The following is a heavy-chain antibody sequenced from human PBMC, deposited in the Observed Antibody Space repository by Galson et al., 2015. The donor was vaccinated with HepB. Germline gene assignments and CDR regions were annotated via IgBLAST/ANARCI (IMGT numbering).Heavy chain of an antibody. CDR3: ARGGIVGPTDYYYYGMDV. CDR2: ISYDGSNK. J-gene: IGHJ6*02. CDR1: GFTFSSYV. D-gene: IGHD1-26*01. V-gene: IGHV3-30-3*01. Sequence: SLRLSCAASGFTFSSYVMHWVCQPPDKGLEWVAVISYDGSNKYYADSVKGRFTISRDNSKNTLYLQMNSLRADDTAVYYRARGGIVGPTDYYYYGMDVWGQGTTVTVSS.